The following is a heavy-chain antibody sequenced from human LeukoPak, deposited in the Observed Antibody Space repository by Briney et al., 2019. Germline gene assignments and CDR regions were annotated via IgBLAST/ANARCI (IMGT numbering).Heavy chain of an antibody. D-gene: IGHD3-3*01. CDR3: ARDRHYDFWSAPTPFDY. CDR2: ISSSSSYI. J-gene: IGHJ4*02. CDR1: GFTFSSYS. Sequence: GGSLRLSCAASGFTFSSYSMNWVRQAPEKGLEWVSSISSSSSYIYYADSVKGRFTISRDNAKNSLYLQMNSLRAEDTAVYYCARDRHYDFWSAPTPFDYWGQGTLVTVSS. V-gene: IGHV3-21*01.